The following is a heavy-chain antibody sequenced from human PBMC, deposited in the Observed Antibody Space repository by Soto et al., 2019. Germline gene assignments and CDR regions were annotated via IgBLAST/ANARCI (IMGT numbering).Heavy chain of an antibody. D-gene: IGHD3-10*01. CDR3: ARDLHGSGSYGLDYYGMDV. CDR2: ISAYNGNT. CDR1: GYPFTSYG. V-gene: IGHV1-18*04. Sequence: VQLVQSGAEVKKPGASVKVSCKASGYPFTSYGISCVRQAPGQGLEWMGWISAYNGNTNYAQKLQGRVTMTTDTSTSTAYMELRSLRSDDTAVYYCARDLHGSGSYGLDYYGMDVWGQGTTVTVSS. J-gene: IGHJ6*02.